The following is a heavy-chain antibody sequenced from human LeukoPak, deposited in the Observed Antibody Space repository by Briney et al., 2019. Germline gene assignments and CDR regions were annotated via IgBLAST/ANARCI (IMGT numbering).Heavy chain of an antibody. CDR3: AKEMYYYGSGSSRTSDY. CDR2: ISYDGSNK. D-gene: IGHD3-10*01. V-gene: IGHV3-30*18. J-gene: IGHJ4*02. Sequence: PGGSLRLSCAASGFTFSSYGMHWVRQAPGKGLEWVAVISYDGSNKYYADSVKGRFTISRDNSKNTLYLQMNSLRAEDTAVYYCAKEMYYYGSGSSRTSDYWGQGTLVTVSS. CDR1: GFTFSSYG.